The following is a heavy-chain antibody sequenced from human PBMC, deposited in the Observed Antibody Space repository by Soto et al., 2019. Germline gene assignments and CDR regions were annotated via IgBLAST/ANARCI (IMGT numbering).Heavy chain of an antibody. CDR3: ARPGRDWGSLEY. Sequence: QVQLQESGPGLVKPSETLSLTCTVSGDSISTYYWTWIRQPPGKGLEWIAFIYYGGSTNYNPSLTSRVTISVDPSKNQFSLTLNSVTAADTAVYYCARPGRDWGSLEYWGQGTRVTVSS. V-gene: IGHV4-59*08. D-gene: IGHD7-27*01. CDR1: GDSISTYY. J-gene: IGHJ4*02. CDR2: IYYGGST.